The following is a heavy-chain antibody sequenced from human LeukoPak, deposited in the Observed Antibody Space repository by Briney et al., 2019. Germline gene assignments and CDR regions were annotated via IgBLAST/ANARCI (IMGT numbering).Heavy chain of an antibody. Sequence: PSETLSLTCTVSGGSISSYYWSWIRQPPGKGLEWIGYIYYSGSTNYNPSLKSRVTISVDTSKNQFSLKLSSVTAADTAVYYCARQTSYSSGWYRGYFDYWGQGTLVTVSS. J-gene: IGHJ4*02. D-gene: IGHD6-19*01. CDR1: GGSISSYY. CDR2: IYYSGST. V-gene: IGHV4-59*08. CDR3: ARQTSYSSGWYRGYFDY.